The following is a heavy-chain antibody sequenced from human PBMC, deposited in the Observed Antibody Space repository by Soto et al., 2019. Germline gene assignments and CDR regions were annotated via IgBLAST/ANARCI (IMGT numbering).Heavy chain of an antibody. J-gene: IGHJ5*02. CDR2: IYYSGST. CDR1: GGSISSYY. V-gene: IGHV4-59*08. CDR3: ARLGDDPELIGKNYDFWSGYYWWFDP. Sequence: PSETLSLTCTVSGGSISSYYWSWIRQPPGKGLEWIGYIYYSGSTNYNPSLKSRVTISVDTSKNQFSLKLSSVTAADTAVYYCARLGDDPELIGKNYDFWSGYYWWFDPWGQGTLVTVSS. D-gene: IGHD3-3*01.